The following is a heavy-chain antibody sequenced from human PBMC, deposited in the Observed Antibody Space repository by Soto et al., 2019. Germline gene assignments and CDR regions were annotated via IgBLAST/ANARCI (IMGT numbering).Heavy chain of an antibody. CDR2: TIPTFGTA. CDR1: GGSFTRAA. J-gene: IGHJ2*01. D-gene: IGHD6-13*01. V-gene: IGHV1-69*01. Sequence: QVQLVQSGAEVKKPGSSVKVSCKASGGSFTRAAISWVRQAPGHGLEWMGGTIPTFGTANYAQRFQDRVTITADESTPTVYMDLSSLTSEDTDVYYCARGIGSSSEAWYFDLWGRGTLVTVSS. CDR3: ARGIGSSSEAWYFDL.